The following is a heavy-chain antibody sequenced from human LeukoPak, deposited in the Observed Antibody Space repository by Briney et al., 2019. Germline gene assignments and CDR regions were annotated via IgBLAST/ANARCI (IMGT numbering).Heavy chain of an antibody. J-gene: IGHJ5*01. Sequence: PGGSLRLSCAASGFTFSRYWMNWVRQAPGKGLEWVANIKQDGNEKYYVDSVKGLFSISRDNAKNSLYLQMDSLRAEDTAVYYCAKEGAYPIVTYDSWGQGALVTVSS. D-gene: IGHD4-11*01. CDR3: AKEGAYPIVTYDS. CDR1: GFTFSRYW. V-gene: IGHV3-7*01. CDR2: IKQDGNEK.